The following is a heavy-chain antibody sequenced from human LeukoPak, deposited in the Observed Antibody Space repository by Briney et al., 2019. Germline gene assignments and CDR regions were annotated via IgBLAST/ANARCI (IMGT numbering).Heavy chain of an antibody. CDR1: GYTFTSYG. V-gene: IGHV1-18*01. CDR2: ISAYNGNT. Sequence: ASVKVSCKASGYTFTSYGISWVRQAPGQGLEWMGWISAYNGNTNYAQKLQGRVTMTTDTSTSTAYMELSRLRSDDTAVYYCARVIGYCSGGSCYDVDYWGQGTLVTVSS. J-gene: IGHJ4*02. D-gene: IGHD2-15*01. CDR3: ARVIGYCSGGSCYDVDY.